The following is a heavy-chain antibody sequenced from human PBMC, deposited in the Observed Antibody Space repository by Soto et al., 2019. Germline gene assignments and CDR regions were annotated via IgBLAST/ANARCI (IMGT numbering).Heavy chain of an antibody. J-gene: IGHJ5*02. CDR1: GGSLSGSF. Sequence: QVQLQQGGAGLLKPSETLSLTCAVYGGSLSGSFWTWTRQPPGKGLEWIGEIAHNGRTNYSPSLQSRVTLSVDTSKNQFSLNLTSVTVADTAVYYCASGKTRLAPWGPGTLVSVSA. D-gene: IGHD3-9*01. CDR2: IAHNGRT. V-gene: IGHV4-34*01. CDR3: ASGKTRLAP.